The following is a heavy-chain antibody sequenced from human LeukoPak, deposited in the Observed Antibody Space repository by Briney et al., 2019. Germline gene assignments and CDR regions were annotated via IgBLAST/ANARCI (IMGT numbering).Heavy chain of an antibody. CDR3: ASSSTEPPRYYYYYMDV. CDR2: INPNRGST. V-gene: IGHV1-46*01. CDR1: GYTFTSYY. Sequence: ASVKVSCKASGYTFTSYYMYWVRQAPGQGLEWMGIINPNRGSTNYAQKFQGRVTMTRDMSTSTVYMELSSLRSEDTAVYYCASSSTEPPRYYYYYMDVWGKGTTVTVSS. D-gene: IGHD5/OR15-5a*01. J-gene: IGHJ6*03.